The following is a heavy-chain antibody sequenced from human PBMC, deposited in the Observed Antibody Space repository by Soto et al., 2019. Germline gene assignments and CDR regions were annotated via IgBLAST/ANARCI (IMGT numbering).Heavy chain of an antibody. CDR2: ISDDGSSK. Sequence: GVSMRLSFAASGFTFSNSGMHWVRQAPGKGLEWAAVISDDGSSKYYADSVKGRFTISRDNSKNTLYLQMNSLRAEDTAVYYCAKARCSSTSCYYYFDYWGQGTLVTVS. V-gene: IGHV3-30*18. CDR3: AKARCSSTSCYYYFDY. D-gene: IGHD2-2*01. CDR1: GFTFSNSG. J-gene: IGHJ4*02.